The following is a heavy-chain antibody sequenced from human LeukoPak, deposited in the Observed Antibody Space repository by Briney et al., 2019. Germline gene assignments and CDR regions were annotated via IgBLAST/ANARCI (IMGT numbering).Heavy chain of an antibody. V-gene: IGHV1-69*05. CDR2: IIPIFGTA. D-gene: IGHD2-15*01. Sequence: SVKVSCKASGGTFSSYAISWARQAPGQGLEWMGRIIPIFGTANYAQKFQGRVTITTDESTSTAYMELSSLRSEDTAVYYCARDGASGCSGGSCYHRWFDPWGQGTLVTVSS. CDR1: GGTFSSYA. CDR3: ARDGASGCSGGSCYHRWFDP. J-gene: IGHJ5*02.